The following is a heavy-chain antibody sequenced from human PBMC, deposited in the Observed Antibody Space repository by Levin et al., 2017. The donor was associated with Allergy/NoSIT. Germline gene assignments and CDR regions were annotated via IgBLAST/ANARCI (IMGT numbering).Heavy chain of an antibody. CDR3: ARSAIKRWDVPTSLGMDI. CDR1: GYTFITYY. D-gene: IGHD1-26*01. J-gene: IGHJ6*02. V-gene: IGHV1-2*02. CDR2: VTPTTGAT. Sequence: PGESLKISCQTSGYTFITYYVHWVRRAPGQGLEWMGWVTPTTGATKYSQTFQGRVTMTRDTSTNTAYMELTSLRSDDTAVYYCARSAIKRWDVPTSLGMDIWGQGTTVTVSS.